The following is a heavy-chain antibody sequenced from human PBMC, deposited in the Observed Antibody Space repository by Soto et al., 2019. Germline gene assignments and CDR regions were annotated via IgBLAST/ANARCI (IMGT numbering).Heavy chain of an antibody. Sequence: LVKGYWTAAGEGYSIDAGGWLRQAHWEGLEWMGGIIPIFGTANYAQKFQGRVTITADESTSTAYMELSSLRSEDTAVYYCATRSSSYYYYGMAVWRQGTTVPVSS. V-gene: IGHV1-69*01. CDR3: ATRSSSYYYYGMAV. J-gene: IGHJ6*02. CDR2: IIPIFGTA. CDR1: GEGYSIDA. D-gene: IGHD6-6*01.